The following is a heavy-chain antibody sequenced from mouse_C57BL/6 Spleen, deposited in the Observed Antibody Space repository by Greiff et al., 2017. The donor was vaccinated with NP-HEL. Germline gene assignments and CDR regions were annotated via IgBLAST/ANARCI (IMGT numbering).Heavy chain of an antibody. CDR1: GYTFTDYY. CDR2: INPYNGGT. V-gene: IGHV1-19*01. Sequence: VQLQQSGPVLVKPGASVKMSCKASGYTFTDYYMNWVKQSHGKSLEWIGVINPYNGGTSYNQKFKGKATLTVDKSSSTAYMELNSLTSEDSAVYYCAFITTVVADYFDYWGQGTTLTVSS. J-gene: IGHJ2*01. D-gene: IGHD1-1*01. CDR3: AFITTVVADYFDY.